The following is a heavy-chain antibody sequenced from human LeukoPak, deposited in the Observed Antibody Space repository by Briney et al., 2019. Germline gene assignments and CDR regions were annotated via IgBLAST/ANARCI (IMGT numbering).Heavy chain of an antibody. D-gene: IGHD6-13*01. Sequence: PGGSLRLSCAASGFTFSDYYMSWIRQAPGKGLEWVSYISGTSSYTTYADSMKGRFTTSRDNAKNSLYLQMNSLRGEDTAVYCCARLGSIAAAGTPDYWGQGSLVTVSS. CDR3: ARLGSIAAAGTPDY. CDR2: ISGTSSYT. CDR1: GFTFSDYY. J-gene: IGHJ4*02. V-gene: IGHV3-11*06.